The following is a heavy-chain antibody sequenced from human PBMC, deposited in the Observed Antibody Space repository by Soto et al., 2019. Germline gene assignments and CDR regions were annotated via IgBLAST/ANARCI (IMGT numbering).Heavy chain of an antibody. D-gene: IGHD2-21*02. CDR1: GYTFSSIG. CDR3: AKDPLKVTTGYFDY. Sequence: ASVKVSCKXSGYTFSSIGISWVRQAPGQGLEWMGWISPYKGNTHYAQGLQGRVTMTTDTSKNTLYLQMNSLRAEDTAVYYCAKDPLKVTTGYFDYWGQGTLVTVSS. V-gene: IGHV1-18*01. CDR2: ISPYKGNT. J-gene: IGHJ4*02.